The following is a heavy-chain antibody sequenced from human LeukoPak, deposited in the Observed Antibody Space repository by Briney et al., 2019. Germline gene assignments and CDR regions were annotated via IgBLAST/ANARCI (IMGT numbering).Heavy chain of an antibody. CDR3: ARHVGVPLVYFDY. V-gene: IGHV4-59*08. Sequence: SETLSLTCTVSGGSISSYYWSWIRQPPGKGLEWIGYIYYSGSTNYNPSLKSRVTISVDTSKNQFSLKLSSVTAADTAVYYCARHVGVPLVYFDYWGQGTLVTVSS. D-gene: IGHD2-8*02. CDR2: IYYSGST. J-gene: IGHJ4*02. CDR1: GGSISSYY.